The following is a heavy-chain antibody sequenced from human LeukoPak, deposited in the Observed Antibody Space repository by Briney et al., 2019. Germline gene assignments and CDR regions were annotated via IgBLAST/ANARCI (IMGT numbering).Heavy chain of an antibody. Sequence: ASVKVSCKASGYTFTNYAMNWVRQAPGQGLEWMGWINTITGNPTYAQGFTGQFVFSLDTSVSTAYLQISSLKAEDTAMYFCVRAAHDSGGYLQYYFDYWGQGTLVTVSS. V-gene: IGHV7-4-1*02. CDR3: VRAAHDSGGYLQYYFDY. CDR2: INTITGNP. CDR1: GYTFTNYA. D-gene: IGHD3-22*01. J-gene: IGHJ4*02.